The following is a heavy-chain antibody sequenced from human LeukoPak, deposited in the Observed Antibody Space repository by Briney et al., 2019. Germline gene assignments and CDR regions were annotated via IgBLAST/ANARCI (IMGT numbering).Heavy chain of an antibody. V-gene: IGHV3-48*03. D-gene: IGHD1-26*01. CDR1: GFIFSNYE. CDR2: ISSTGGDI. Sequence: GGSLRLSCAGSGFIFSNYEMNWVRQAPGKGLEWVSYISSTGGDIYYADSVKGRFTISRDNAEKSVYLQMNSLRAEDTAVYYCARDQVVGANVRDALDIWGQGTMVTVSS. CDR3: ARDQVVGANVRDALDI. J-gene: IGHJ3*02.